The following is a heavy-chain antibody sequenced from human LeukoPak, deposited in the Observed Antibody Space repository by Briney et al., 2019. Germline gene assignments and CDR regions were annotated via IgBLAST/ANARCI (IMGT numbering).Heavy chain of an antibody. CDR2: INPNSGGT. V-gene: IGHV1-2*02. D-gene: IGHD3-22*01. J-gene: IGHJ6*02. CDR3: ARDLVAVRYYDSSGYYYYGMDV. CDR1: GYTFTGYY. Sequence: ASVKVSFKASGYTFTGYYMHWVRQAPGQGLEWMGWINPNSGGTNYAQKFQGRVTMTRDTSISTAYMELSRLRSDDTAVYYCARDLVAVRYYDSSGYYYYGMDVWGQGTTVTVSS.